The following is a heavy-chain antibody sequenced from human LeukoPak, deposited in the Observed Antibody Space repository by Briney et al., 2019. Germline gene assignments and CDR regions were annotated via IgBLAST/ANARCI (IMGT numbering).Heavy chain of an antibody. Sequence: SETLSLTCTVSGGSISGHYWNWIRQPPGQGLEWIGYIDYSGNTDSNPSLKSRVAISVDTSKNQFSLRLNSVTVADTAVYYCARASTWYWYFDLWGRGTLVTVSS. V-gene: IGHV4-59*11. CDR2: IDYSGNT. J-gene: IGHJ2*01. D-gene: IGHD2/OR15-2a*01. CDR1: GGSISGHY. CDR3: ARASTWYWYFDL.